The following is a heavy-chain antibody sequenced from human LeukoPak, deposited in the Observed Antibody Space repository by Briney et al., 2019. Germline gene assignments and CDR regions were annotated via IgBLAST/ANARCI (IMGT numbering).Heavy chain of an antibody. Sequence: GGSLRLSCAASDXSFSNYGMHWVRQAPGKGLEWVAVILYDGNNKHYAESVKGRFTISRDNSNNMLYLQMNSLRPEDTAVYYCAKDRLFGSGLNGPHYYYGMDVWGQGTTVTVSS. V-gene: IGHV3-30*18. CDR1: DXSFSNYG. J-gene: IGHJ6*02. CDR3: AKDRLFGSGLNGPHYYYGMDV. D-gene: IGHD1-26*01. CDR2: ILYDGNNK.